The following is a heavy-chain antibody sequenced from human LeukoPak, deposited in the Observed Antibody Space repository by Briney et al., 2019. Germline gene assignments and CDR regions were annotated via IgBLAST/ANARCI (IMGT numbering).Heavy chain of an antibody. Sequence: GESLKISCRVSGYTFINYWIGWVRRLPGKGLGWMGRIDPSDSYTKYSPPLQGHVTMSVDNSINTAYLQWSSLKASDSAMYYCARRDSSSRYEDNWGQGTLVTVSS. V-gene: IGHV5-10-1*01. CDR3: ARRDSSSRYEDN. J-gene: IGHJ4*02. CDR1: GYTFINYW. D-gene: IGHD6-13*01. CDR2: IDPSDSYT.